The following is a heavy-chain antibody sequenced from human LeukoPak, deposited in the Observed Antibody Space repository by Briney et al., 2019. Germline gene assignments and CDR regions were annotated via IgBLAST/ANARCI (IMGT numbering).Heavy chain of an antibody. D-gene: IGHD3-22*01. V-gene: IGHV1-69*13. CDR1: GGTFSSYA. J-gene: IGHJ4*02. Sequence: SVKVSCKASGGTFSSYAISWVRQAPGQGLEWMGGIIPIFGTANYAQKFQGRVTITADESTSTAYMELSSLRSEDTAVYYCARDESNYYDSSGLDYWGQGTLVTVSS. CDR2: IIPIFGTA. CDR3: ARDESNYYDSSGLDY.